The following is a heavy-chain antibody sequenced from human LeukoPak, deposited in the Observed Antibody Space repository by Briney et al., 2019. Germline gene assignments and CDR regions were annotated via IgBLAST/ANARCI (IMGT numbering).Heavy chain of an antibody. CDR2: LRGNDET. CDR1: GFNFRDYA. V-gene: IGHV3-23*01. CDR3: AKKGMAAVGNNWFDP. D-gene: IGHD6-13*01. Sequence: GGSLRLSCAASGFNFRDYAMSWVRQAPARGLEWVSSLRGNDETFYADSVKGRFTLSRDNSKNTLYLQMNSLRPEDTAVYYCAKKGMAAVGNNWFDPWGQGTLVTVSS. J-gene: IGHJ5*02.